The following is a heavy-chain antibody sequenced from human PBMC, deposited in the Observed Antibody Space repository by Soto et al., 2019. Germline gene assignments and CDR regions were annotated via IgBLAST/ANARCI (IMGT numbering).Heavy chain of an antibody. J-gene: IGHJ6*02. Sequence: GEDLKLSCKASGYNFDKYWSGCVRQLPGKGLDWMGIIYPGDSDIKYSPSFQGQVTISADKSVNTAYLQWSSLKSSDAAIYYCARRGFLDYHGLDVWVQGTTVTVSS. CDR2: IYPGDSDI. V-gene: IGHV5-51*01. CDR3: ARRGFLDYHGLDV. D-gene: IGHD6-25*01. CDR1: GYNFDKYW.